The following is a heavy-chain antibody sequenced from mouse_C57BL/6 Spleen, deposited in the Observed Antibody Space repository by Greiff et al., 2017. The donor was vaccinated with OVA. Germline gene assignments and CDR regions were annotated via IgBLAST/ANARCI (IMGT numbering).Heavy chain of an antibody. J-gene: IGHJ3*01. CDR1: GFNIKDYY. V-gene: IGHV14-2*01. CDR2: IDPEDGET. CDR3: ARGLLLRSQAWFAY. D-gene: IGHD1-1*01. Sequence: VQLQQSGAELVKPGASVKLSCTASGFNIKDYYMHWVKQRPEQGLEWIGRIDPEDGETKYAPKFPGKATITAAPSSNTAYLQLSSLTSEDTAVDYCARGLLLRSQAWFAYWGQGTLVTVSA.